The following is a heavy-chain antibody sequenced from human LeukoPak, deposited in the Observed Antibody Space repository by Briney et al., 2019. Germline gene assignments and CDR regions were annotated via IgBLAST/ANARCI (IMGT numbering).Heavy chain of an antibody. V-gene: IGHV1-46*01. Sequence: ASVKVYCKASGYTFTSYYMHWVRQAPGQGLEWMGIINPSDGSTSYAQKFQGRVTMTRDTSTSTVYMELSSPRSEDTAVYYCARVGGPHYYDSSGYYYLPFDYWGQGTLVTVSS. CDR2: INPSDGST. J-gene: IGHJ4*02. CDR3: ARVGGPHYYDSSGYYYLPFDY. D-gene: IGHD3-22*01. CDR1: GYTFTSYY.